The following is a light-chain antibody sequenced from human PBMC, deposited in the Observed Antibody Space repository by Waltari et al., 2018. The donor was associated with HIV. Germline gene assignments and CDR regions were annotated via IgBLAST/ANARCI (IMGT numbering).Light chain of an antibody. CDR2: GAS. J-gene: IGKJ4*01. CDR1: QSVSSN. Sequence: EIVMTPYPATLSVSPGERATISCRASQSVSSNLAWYRQKPGQAPRLLISGASTTATGIPARFSGSGSGTEFTLTISSLQSEDFAVYYCQQYNNWPPLTFGGGTKVEIK. CDR3: QQYNNWPPLT. V-gene: IGKV3-15*01.